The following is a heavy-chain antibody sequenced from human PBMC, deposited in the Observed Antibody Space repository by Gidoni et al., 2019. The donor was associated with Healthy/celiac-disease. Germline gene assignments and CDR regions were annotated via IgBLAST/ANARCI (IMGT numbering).Heavy chain of an antibody. CDR3: ARDGSGDGMDV. D-gene: IGHD3-10*01. CDR1: GFTFSSYS. CDR2: ISSSSSYI. V-gene: IGHV3-21*01. J-gene: IGHJ6*02. Sequence: EVQLVESGGGLVKPGGSLRLSCAASGFTFSSYSMNWVRQAPGKGLGWVSSISSSSSYIYYADSVKGRFTISRDNAKNSLYLQMNSLRAEDTAVYYCARDGSGDGMDVWGQGTTVTVSS.